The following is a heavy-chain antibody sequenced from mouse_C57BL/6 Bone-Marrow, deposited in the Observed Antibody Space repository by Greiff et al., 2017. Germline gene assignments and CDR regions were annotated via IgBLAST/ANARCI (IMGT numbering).Heavy chain of an antibody. J-gene: IGHJ2*01. CDR2: IYPRSGNT. Sequence: VQLQQSGAELARPGASVKLSCKASGYTFTSYGISWVKQRTGQGLEWIGEIYPRSGNTYYNEKFKGKATLTADKSSSTAYMELRSLTAEDSAVYVCAIYYYGSSYGGYWGQGTTLTVSS. D-gene: IGHD1-1*01. V-gene: IGHV1-81*01. CDR3: AIYYYGSSYGGY. CDR1: GYTFTSYG.